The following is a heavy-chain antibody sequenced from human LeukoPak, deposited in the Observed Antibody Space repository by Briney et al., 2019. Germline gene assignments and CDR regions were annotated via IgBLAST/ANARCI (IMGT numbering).Heavy chain of an antibody. J-gene: IGHJ4*02. CDR1: GYTFTSYD. Sequence: ASVKVSCKASGYTFTSYDINWVRQATGQGLEWMGWMNPNSGNTSYAQKFQGRVTMTRDTSTSTVYMELSSLRSDDTAVYYCARGARIVGATGGSDYWGQGTLVTVPS. CDR3: ARGARIVGATGGSDY. D-gene: IGHD1-26*01. V-gene: IGHV1-8*02. CDR2: MNPNSGNT.